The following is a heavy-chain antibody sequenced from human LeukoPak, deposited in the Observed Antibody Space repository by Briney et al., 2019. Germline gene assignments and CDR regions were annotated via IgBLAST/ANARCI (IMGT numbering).Heavy chain of an antibody. Sequence: PSETLFLTCTVSRGSVSSSSYYWGWIHQPPGKGLEWIGSIYYNEYTYYNPSLKSRVTISVDTSKNQFSLKLSSVTAADTAVYYCARHEYSGSYYGLSWFDPWGPGTLVTVSS. CDR3: ARHEYSGSYYGLSWFDP. D-gene: IGHD1-26*01. CDR2: IYYNEYT. V-gene: IGHV4-39*01. J-gene: IGHJ5*02. CDR1: RGSVSSSSYY.